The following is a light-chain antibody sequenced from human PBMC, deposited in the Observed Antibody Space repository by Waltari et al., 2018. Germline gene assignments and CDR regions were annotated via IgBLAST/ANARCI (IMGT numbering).Light chain of an antibody. CDR3: LQDYKYPRT. V-gene: IGKV1-6*02. J-gene: IGKJ1*01. Sequence: AIQMTQSPSSLSASVGDRVTISCRASQGIGNDLGWYQQKPGTAPKLLIYAASTLQSGVPSRFSGSGSGTDFTLTISSLQPEDFVTYYCLQDYKYPRTFGQGTKVEIK. CDR2: AAS. CDR1: QGIGND.